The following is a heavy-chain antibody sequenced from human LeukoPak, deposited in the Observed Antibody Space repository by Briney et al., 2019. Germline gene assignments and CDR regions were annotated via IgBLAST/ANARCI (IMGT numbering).Heavy chain of an antibody. CDR3: ARGGDDYVWGSPLDY. CDR1: GFTFSSSA. J-gene: IGHJ4*02. CDR2: ISGSGDIT. V-gene: IGHV3-23*01. Sequence: SGGSLRLSCAASGFTFSSSAMTWVRQAPGKGLEWVSDISGSGDITYYADSVKGRFTISRDNAKNTLYLQMNSLRAEDTAVYYCARGGDDYVWGSPLDYWGQGTLVTVSS. D-gene: IGHD3-16*01.